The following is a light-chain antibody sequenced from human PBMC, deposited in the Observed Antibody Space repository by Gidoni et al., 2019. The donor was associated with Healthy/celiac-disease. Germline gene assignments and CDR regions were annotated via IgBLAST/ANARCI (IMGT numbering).Light chain of an antibody. J-gene: IGKJ4*01. CDR3: QQLNSYPPT. CDR1: QGISSY. Sequence: IQLPHSPSSLSASVGDRVTITCRARQGISSYLAWYQQKPGKAPKLLIYAASTLQSGVPSRFSGSGSGKDFTLTISSLQPEDFATYYCQQLNSYPPTFGGGTKVEIK. V-gene: IGKV1-9*01. CDR2: AAS.